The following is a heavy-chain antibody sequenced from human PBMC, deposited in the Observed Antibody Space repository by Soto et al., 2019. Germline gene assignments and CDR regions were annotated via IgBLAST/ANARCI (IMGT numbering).Heavy chain of an antibody. D-gene: IGHD3-16*01. J-gene: IGHJ4*02. Sequence: PGGSLRLSCAASGFTFSSYAMSWVRQAPGKGLEWVSGISGSGGSTYYADSVKGRFTISRGNAKNTLFLQMNSLRADDTAIYYCVRDTFGPNDYWGQGTLVTVSS. CDR1: GFTFSSYA. CDR3: VRDTFGPNDY. V-gene: IGHV3-23*01. CDR2: ISGSGGST.